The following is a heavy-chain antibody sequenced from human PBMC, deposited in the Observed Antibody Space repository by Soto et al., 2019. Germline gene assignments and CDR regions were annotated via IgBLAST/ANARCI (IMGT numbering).Heavy chain of an antibody. V-gene: IGHV4-4*02. CDR2: IYHSGNT. CDR1: GDSISSSNW. D-gene: IGHD3-22*01. CDR3: ARAANYYDSTGYYTFDH. J-gene: IGHJ4*02. Sequence: LSLTCVVSGDSISSSNWWSWVRQPPGKGLEWIGEIYHSGNTNYNPSLKSRVTISVDKSKNQFSLKLRSVTAADTAVYYCARAANYYDSTGYYTFDHWGQGTLVTVSS.